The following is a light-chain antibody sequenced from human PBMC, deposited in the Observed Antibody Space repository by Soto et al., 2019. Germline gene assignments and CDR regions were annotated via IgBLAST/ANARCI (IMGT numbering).Light chain of an antibody. CDR3: CSFSSSSTLNV. J-gene: IGLJ1*01. Sequence: QSALTQPASVSGSPGQTITISCTGTSSDVGGYNYVSWYQQYPGKAPKLMIFEVSNRPSGVSSRFSGSKSGDTASLTISGLQAEDEADYYCCSFSSSSTLNVFGTGTKVTVL. V-gene: IGLV2-14*01. CDR2: EVS. CDR1: SSDVGGYNY.